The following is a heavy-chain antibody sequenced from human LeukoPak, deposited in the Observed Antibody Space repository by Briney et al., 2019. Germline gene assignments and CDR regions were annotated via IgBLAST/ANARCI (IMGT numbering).Heavy chain of an antibody. Sequence: SETLSLTCAVSGGSINSHYWGWIRQPPGKGLQWIGDIYSTGKNNYNPSLKSRVTISLDTSKSLLSLNLTSVLAADTAIYYCVRRDTGWNYFDYWGQGILVTVSS. CDR3: VRRDTGWNYFDY. J-gene: IGHJ4*02. V-gene: IGHV4-4*08. D-gene: IGHD6-19*01. CDR1: GGSINSHY. CDR2: IYSTGKN.